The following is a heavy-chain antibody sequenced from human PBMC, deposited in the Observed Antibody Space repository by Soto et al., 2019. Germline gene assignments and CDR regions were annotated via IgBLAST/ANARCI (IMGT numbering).Heavy chain of an antibody. CDR1: GYTFTSYA. D-gene: IGHD2-21*02. V-gene: IGHV1-3*05. CDR3: ARSIVVVTALDY. J-gene: IGHJ4*02. CDR2: INAGNGNT. Sequence: QVQLVQSGAEEKKPGASVKVSCKASGYTFTSYAMHWVRQAPGQRLEWMGWINAGNGNTKYSQKFQGRVTITRDTTASTAHMELRSLRYEDTAVYYCARSIVVVTALDYWGQGTLVTVSS.